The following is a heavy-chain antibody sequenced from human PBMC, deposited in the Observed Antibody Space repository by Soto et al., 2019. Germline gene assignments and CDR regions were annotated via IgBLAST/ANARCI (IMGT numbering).Heavy chain of an antibody. CDR1: GFTVSSNY. CDR3: ARGDYYGSGRRGWDYYYYMDV. D-gene: IGHD3-10*01. CDR2: IYSGGST. J-gene: IGHJ6*03. V-gene: IGHV3-53*04. Sequence: PGGSLRLSCAASGFTVSSNYMSWVRQAPGKGLEWVSVIYSGGSTYYADSVKGRFTISRHNSKNTLYLQMNSLRAEDTAVYYCARGDYYGSGRRGWDYYYYMDVWGKGTTVTVSS.